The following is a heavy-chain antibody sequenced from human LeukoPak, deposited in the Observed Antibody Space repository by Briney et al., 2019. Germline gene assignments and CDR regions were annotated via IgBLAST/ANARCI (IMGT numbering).Heavy chain of an antibody. D-gene: IGHD3-3*01. J-gene: IGHJ5*02. CDR2: ISSSSSTI. Sequence: GGSLRLSCAASGFTFSSYSMNWVRQAPGKGLEWVSYISSSSSTIYYADSVKGRFTISRGNAKNSLYLPMNSLRAEDTAVYYCARGGRTSITIFGVAWFDPWGQGTLVTVSS. V-gene: IGHV3-48*01. CDR3: ARGGRTSITIFGVAWFDP. CDR1: GFTFSSYS.